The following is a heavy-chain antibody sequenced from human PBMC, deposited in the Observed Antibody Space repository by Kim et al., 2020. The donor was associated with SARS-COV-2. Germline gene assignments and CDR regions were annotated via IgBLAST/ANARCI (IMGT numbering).Heavy chain of an antibody. Sequence: GESLKISCKGSGYSFTSYWIGWVRQMPGKGLEWMGIIYPGDSDTRYSPSFQGQVTISADKSISTAYLQWSSLKASDTAMYYCARIPDYDGSGWSYYFDYWGQGTLVTVSS. CDR3: ARIPDYDGSGWSYYFDY. V-gene: IGHV5-51*01. D-gene: IGHD6-19*01. J-gene: IGHJ4*02. CDR2: IYPGDSDT. CDR1: GYSFTSYW.